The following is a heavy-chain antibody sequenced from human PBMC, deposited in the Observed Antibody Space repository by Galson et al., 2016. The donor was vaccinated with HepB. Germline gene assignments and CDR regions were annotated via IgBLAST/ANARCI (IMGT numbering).Heavy chain of an antibody. Sequence: KVSCKVSGYRATDFSMHWVRQAPGKGLEWMGGFDPKAEETIFAQKFQGRVTVTEDTSTDTAYMELTSLRSEDTAVYYCASEVIQLERHRYIDFWGQGTLVIVSS. CDR2: FDPKAEET. CDR3: ASEVIQLERHRYIDF. D-gene: IGHD1-1*01. CDR1: GYRATDFS. V-gene: IGHV1-24*01. J-gene: IGHJ4*01.